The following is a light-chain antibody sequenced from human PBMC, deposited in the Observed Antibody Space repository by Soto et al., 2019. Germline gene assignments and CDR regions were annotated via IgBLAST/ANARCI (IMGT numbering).Light chain of an antibody. Sequence: DIQMTQSLSSLSASVGDTVTITCRASQSISNSLSWYQQKPGKAPKFLIYVASTLQRGVPSRFSGSVSETDFTLTISSLQPEDVATYYCQQTFSPPSTFGQGTKLEIK. CDR2: VAS. J-gene: IGKJ2*01. CDR1: QSISNS. V-gene: IGKV1-39*01. CDR3: QQTFSPPST.